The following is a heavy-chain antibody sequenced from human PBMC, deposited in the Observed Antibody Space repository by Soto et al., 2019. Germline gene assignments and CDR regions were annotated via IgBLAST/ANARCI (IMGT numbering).Heavy chain of an antibody. J-gene: IGHJ4*02. D-gene: IGHD1-26*01. Sequence: SAKLSCKAPGGAIGSYAMSSVRQATGQGLEWMGGIIPIFGTANYAQKFQGRVTITADESTSTAYMELSSLRSEDTAVYYCARGTNKVGATSYYVVYGGQGSLVRVS. CDR1: GGAIGSYA. CDR3: ARGTNKVGATSYYVVY. V-gene: IGHV1-69*13. CDR2: IIPIFGTA.